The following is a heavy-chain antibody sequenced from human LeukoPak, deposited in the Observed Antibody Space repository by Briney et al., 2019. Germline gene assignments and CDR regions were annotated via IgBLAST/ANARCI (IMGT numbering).Heavy chain of an antibody. CDR2: IYYSGTT. V-gene: IGHV4-61*01. CDR1: GDSVTSGSYY. J-gene: IGHJ4*02. CDR3: ARHRLTSGYLNFEY. D-gene: IGHD5-12*01. Sequence: SETLSLTCTVSGDSVTSGSYYWSWIRQPPGKGLEWIGYIYYSGTTNYIPSLKSRVTISVDTSKNQFSLKLSSVTAADTAVYYCARHRLTSGYLNFEYWGQGTLVTVSS.